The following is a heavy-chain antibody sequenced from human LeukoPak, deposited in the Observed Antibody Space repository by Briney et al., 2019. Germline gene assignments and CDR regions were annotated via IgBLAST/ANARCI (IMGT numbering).Heavy chain of an antibody. D-gene: IGHD2-21*02. J-gene: IGHJ4*02. CDR1: GYSISSGYY. Sequence: SSETLSLTFTVSGYSISSGYYWGWIRQPPGKGLEWIGSIYHSGSTYYNPSLKSRVTISVDTSKNQFSLKLSSVTAADTAVYYCARGYCGGDCYSGFDYLDYWGQGTLVTVSS. CDR3: ARGYCGGDCYSGFDYLDY. CDR2: IYHSGST. V-gene: IGHV4-38-2*02.